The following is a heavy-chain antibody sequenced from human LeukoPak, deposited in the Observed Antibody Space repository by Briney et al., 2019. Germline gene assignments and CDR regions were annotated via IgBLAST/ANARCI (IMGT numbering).Heavy chain of an antibody. CDR3: ARGWNTTPRSGFDI. CDR1: EFTLSRYR. D-gene: IGHD1/OR15-1a*01. CDR2: INNDGSIT. J-gene: IGHJ3*02. V-gene: IGHV3-74*01. Sequence: GGSLRLSCAASEFTLSRYRMHWVRQAPGKGLVWVSSINNDGSITTYADSVKGRFTISRDNVKNTLFLQMNSLGAEDTALYYCARGWNTTPRSGFDIWGLGTMVTVSS.